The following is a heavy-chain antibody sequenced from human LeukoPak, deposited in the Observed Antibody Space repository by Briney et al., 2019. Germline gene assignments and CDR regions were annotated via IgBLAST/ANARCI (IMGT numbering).Heavy chain of an antibody. CDR1: VFTFDDYS. CDR2: IRSKAYGGIT. J-gene: IGHJ3*02. CDR3: TRSRRYSSSSGTFAFDI. V-gene: IGHV3-49*04. D-gene: IGHD6-6*01. Sequence: GGSLRLFCTASVFTFDDYSMSWVRQAPGKGREGGGFIRSKAYGGITEYAASMKGKFTISRDDSKIIAYLQMNSLKTEDTAVYYCTRSRRYSSSSGTFAFDIWGQGTMVTVSS.